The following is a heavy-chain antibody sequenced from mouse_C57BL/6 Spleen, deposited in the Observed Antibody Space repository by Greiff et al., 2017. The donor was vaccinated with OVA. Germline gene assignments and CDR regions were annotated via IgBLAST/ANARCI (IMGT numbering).Heavy chain of an antibody. CDR3: ARDYYGNPFAY. Sequence: VQLQQSGAELARPGASVKMSCKASGYTFTSYTMHWVKQRPGQGLEWIGYINPSSGYTKYNQKFKDKATLTADKSSSTAYMQLSSLTSEDSAVYYGARDYYGNPFAYWGQGTLVTVSA. CDR2: INPSSGYT. J-gene: IGHJ3*01. V-gene: IGHV1-4*01. CDR1: GYTFTSYT. D-gene: IGHD2-1*01.